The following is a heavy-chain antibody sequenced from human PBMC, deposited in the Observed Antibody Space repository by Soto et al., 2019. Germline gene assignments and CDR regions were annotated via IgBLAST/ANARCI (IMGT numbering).Heavy chain of an antibody. CDR2: IRGFSPYT. D-gene: IGHD2-15*01. CDR3: ARDRGYDPHDYYYNAMDV. J-gene: IGHJ6*02. Sequence: PVGSLRLSCISSGFTFRTYTMNWVRQAPGKGLEWVSGIRGFSPYTFYAESVKGRFTISRDNAKNSLYLQMNSLRAEDTAVYYCARDRGYDPHDYYYNAMDVWGQGTTVTVSS. CDR1: GFTFRTYT. V-gene: IGHV3-21*01.